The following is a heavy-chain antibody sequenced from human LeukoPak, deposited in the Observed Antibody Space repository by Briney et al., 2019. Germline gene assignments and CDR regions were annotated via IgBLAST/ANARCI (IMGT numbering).Heavy chain of an antibody. CDR2: SSGSGGST. CDR1: GFSFNTYS. D-gene: IGHD3-22*01. Sequence: GGPLRISCAASGFSFNTYSMNWVRQAPGKGLEWVSASSGSGGSTYNADSVKGRFTISRDNSKNTLYLQMNSLRAEDTAVYYCAKMYYDSSGHFDYWGQGTLVTVSS. V-gene: IGHV3-23*01. J-gene: IGHJ4*02. CDR3: AKMYYDSSGHFDY.